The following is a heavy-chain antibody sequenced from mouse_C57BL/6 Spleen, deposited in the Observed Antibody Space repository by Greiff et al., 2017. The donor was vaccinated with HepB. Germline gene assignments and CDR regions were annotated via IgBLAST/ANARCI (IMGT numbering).Heavy chain of an antibody. CDR3: ARSGLVLYYFDY. CDR2: IDPSDSYT. Sequence: QVQLQQPGAELVMPGASVKLSCKASGYTFTSYWMHWVKQRPGQGLEWIGEIDPSDSYTNYNQKFKGKSTLTVDKSSSTAYMQLSSLTSEDSAVYYCARSGLVLYYFDYWGQGTTLTVSS. J-gene: IGHJ2*01. V-gene: IGHV1-69*01. CDR1: GYTFTSYW. D-gene: IGHD1-1*01.